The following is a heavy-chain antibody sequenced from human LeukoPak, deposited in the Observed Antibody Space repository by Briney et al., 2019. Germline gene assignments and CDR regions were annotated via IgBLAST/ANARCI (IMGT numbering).Heavy chain of an antibody. CDR1: GGSISSGSYY. Sequence: PSETLFLTCTVSGGSISSGSYYWSWIRQPAGKGLEWIGRIYTSGSTNYNPSLKSRVTISVDTSKNQFSPKLSSVTAADTAVYYCARVWPPGKYCSSTSCPPWSAFDIWGQGTMDTVSS. D-gene: IGHD2-2*01. CDR3: ARVWPPGKYCSSTSCPPWSAFDI. CDR2: IYTSGST. J-gene: IGHJ3*02. V-gene: IGHV4-61*02.